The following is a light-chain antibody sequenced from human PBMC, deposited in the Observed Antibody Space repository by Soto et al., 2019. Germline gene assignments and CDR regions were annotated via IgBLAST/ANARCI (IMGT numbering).Light chain of an antibody. CDR3: SSYTSSSIDYV. Sequence: QSVLTQPASVSGSPGQSITISCTGTSSDVGGYNYVSWYQQHPGKAPKLMIYEVSNRPSGVSNRFFGSKSGNTASLTISGFQAEYEADYYCSSYTSSSIDYVFGTGTKVTVL. J-gene: IGLJ1*01. V-gene: IGLV2-14*01. CDR1: SSDVGGYNY. CDR2: EVS.